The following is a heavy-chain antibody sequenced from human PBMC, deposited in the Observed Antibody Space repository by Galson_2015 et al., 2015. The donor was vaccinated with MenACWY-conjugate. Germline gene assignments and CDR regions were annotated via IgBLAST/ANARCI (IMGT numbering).Heavy chain of an antibody. CDR2: ISYAGSET. CDR1: GFSFSNYG. J-gene: IGHJ5*01. CDR3: ARDWTTLIRTGAGWFDS. Sequence: SLRLSCAASGFSFSNYGMHWVRQAPGKGLEWVAGISYAGSETYYANSVRGRFTISRDKSKKTVYLQMDSLRGEDTAVYYCARDWTTLIRTGAGWFDSWGQGILVTVSS. V-gene: IGHV3-30*03. D-gene: IGHD3/OR15-3a*01.